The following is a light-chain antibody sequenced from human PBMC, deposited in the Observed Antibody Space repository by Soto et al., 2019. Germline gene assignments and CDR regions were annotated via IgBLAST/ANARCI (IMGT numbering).Light chain of an antibody. Sequence: QSVLTQPASVSGSPGQSITISCTGTRSDVGGYNYVSWYQQQSGKAPKLMIHEVSNRPSGVSNRFSGSKSGNTASLTISGLQAEDEADYYCSPYTRSRDYVLGSGTKVTV. CDR3: SPYTRSRDYV. V-gene: IGLV2-14*01. CDR2: EVS. CDR1: RSDVGGYNY. J-gene: IGLJ1*01.